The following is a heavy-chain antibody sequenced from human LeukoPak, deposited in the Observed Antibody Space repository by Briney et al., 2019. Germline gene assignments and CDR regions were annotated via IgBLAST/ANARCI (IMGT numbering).Heavy chain of an antibody. CDR2: IYYSGST. V-gene: IGHV4-59*01. CDR3: ARAYYDFWRTEYYYYMDV. J-gene: IGHJ6*03. CDR1: GGSISSYY. D-gene: IGHD3-3*01. Sequence: SETLSLTCTVSGGSISSYYWSWIRQPPGKGLEWIGYIYYSGSTNYNPSLKSRVTISVDTSKNQFSLKLSSVTAADTAVYYCARAYYDFWRTEYYYYMDVWGKGTTVTVSS.